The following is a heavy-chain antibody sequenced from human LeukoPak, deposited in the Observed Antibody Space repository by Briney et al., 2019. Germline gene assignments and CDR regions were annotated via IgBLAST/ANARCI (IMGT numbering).Heavy chain of an antibody. Sequence: ASVKVSCKASGYTFTSYGISWVRQAPGQGLEWMGWMSAYNGNTDYAQKLQGRVTMTTDTSTSTAYMELRSLRSDDTAVYYCARDHGGSYGGAFDIWGQGTMVTVSS. CDR1: GYTFTSYG. CDR3: ARDHGGSYGGAFDI. D-gene: IGHD1-26*01. CDR2: MSAYNGNT. V-gene: IGHV1-18*01. J-gene: IGHJ3*02.